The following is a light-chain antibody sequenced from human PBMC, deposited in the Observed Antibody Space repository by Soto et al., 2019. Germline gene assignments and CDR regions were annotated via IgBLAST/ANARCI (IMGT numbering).Light chain of an antibody. CDR3: QHYMSSVT. CDR1: QSVDTTF. V-gene: IGKV3-20*01. CDR2: GAS. Sequence: DIVLTQSPGSLSLSQGQRATLSCRASQSVDTTFFAWYQKKPGPAPMLLIYGASKSDTGIPDRFSGSGAGINFTLIISRLEPEDFAVYYCQHYMSSVTFGQGTKVGIK. J-gene: IGKJ1*01.